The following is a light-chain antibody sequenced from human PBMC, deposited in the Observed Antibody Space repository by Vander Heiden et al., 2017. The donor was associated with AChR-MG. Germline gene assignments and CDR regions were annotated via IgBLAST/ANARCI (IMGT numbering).Light chain of an antibody. J-gene: IGKJ2*01. Sequence: AIRMTQSPSSLSASPGDRVTIPCRAMQGISSYLAWYQQKPGKAPKLLIYAASTLQSGVPSRFRGSGSGTDFTLTIRCLQSEDLATYYCQQYYSYPRTFGQGTKLEIK. CDR1: QGISSY. CDR2: AAS. V-gene: IGKV1-8*01. CDR3: QQYYSYPRT.